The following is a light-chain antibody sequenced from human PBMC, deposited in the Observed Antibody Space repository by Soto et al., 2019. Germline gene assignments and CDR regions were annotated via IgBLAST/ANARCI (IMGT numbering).Light chain of an antibody. J-gene: IGLJ2*01. Sequence: QYALTQPPSASGSPGQSVTISCTGTSSDVGGYVYVSWYQQYPGKAPKLMIFEVNKRASGVPDRVSGSKSGNTASLTVSGLQAEDEADYYCSSYAGINTDVIFGGGTKLTVL. V-gene: IGLV2-8*01. CDR3: SSYAGINTDVI. CDR2: EVN. CDR1: SSDVGGYVY.